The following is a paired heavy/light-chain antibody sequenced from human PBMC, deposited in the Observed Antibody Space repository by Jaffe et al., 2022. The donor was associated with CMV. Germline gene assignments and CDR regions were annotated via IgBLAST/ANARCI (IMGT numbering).Heavy chain of an antibody. V-gene: IGHV3-21*02. CDR3: VRDPTYCTSRSCFAWGGDL. D-gene: IGHD2-2*01. CDR2: ISSSSSYI. CDR1: GFTFNTYS. J-gene: IGHJ5*02. Sequence: EVQLVESGGGLVKPGGSLRLSCEASGFTFNTYSMNWVRQAPGKGLEWVSAISSSSSYIYYADSVKGRFTISRDNAKNSLYLQMKRLGDDDTGVYYCVRDPTYCTSRSCFAWGGDLWGQGTSVIVSS.
Light chain of an antibody. CDR1: ALPKQY. CDR2: KDT. J-gene: IGLJ3*02. CDR3: QSVDSTGTYPWV. V-gene: IGLV3-25*03. Sequence: SYELTQPPSVSVPPGQTATITCSGDALPKQYVYWYQQKPGQAPVLVIYKDTERPSGIPERFSGSSSGTTVTLTITGVQVEDEADYYCQSVDSTGTYPWVFGGGTKL.